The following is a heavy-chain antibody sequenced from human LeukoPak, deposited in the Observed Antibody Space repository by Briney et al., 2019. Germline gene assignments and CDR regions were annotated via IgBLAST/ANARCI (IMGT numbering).Heavy chain of an antibody. V-gene: IGHV3-21*01. Sequence: PGGSLRLSCAASGFTFSSYSMTWVRQAPGEGLEWVSSISSSSSYIYYADSVKGRFTISRDNAKNSLYLQMNSLRAEDTAVYYCARDLGYARDVVAAMNWFDPWGQGTLVTVSS. CDR1: GFTFSSYS. CDR3: ARDLGYARDVVAAMNWFDP. J-gene: IGHJ5*02. D-gene: IGHD2-15*01. CDR2: ISSSSSYI.